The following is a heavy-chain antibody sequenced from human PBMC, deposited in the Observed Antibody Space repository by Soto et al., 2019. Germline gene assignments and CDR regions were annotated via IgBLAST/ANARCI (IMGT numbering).Heavy chain of an antibody. CDR1: GFTLSSYA. Sequence: GGSLRLSCAASGFTLSSYAMSWVRQAPGKGLEWVSAISGSGGSTYYADSVKGRFTISRDNSKNTLYLQMNSLRAEDTAVYYCAKVSPEIVVAGTVDYWGQCTLVTVSS. D-gene: IGHD6-19*01. J-gene: IGHJ4*02. CDR3: AKVSPEIVVAGTVDY. V-gene: IGHV3-23*01. CDR2: ISGSGGST.